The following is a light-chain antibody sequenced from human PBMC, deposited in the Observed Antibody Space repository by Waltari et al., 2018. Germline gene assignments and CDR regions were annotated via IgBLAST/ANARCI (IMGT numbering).Light chain of an antibody. V-gene: IGLV1-44*01. CDR2: SNN. CDR3: AAWDDSLNGVV. CDR1: SSNIGSNP. J-gene: IGLJ2*01. Sequence: QSVLTQPPSASGTPGPRVPIPCSGSSSNIGSNPLTWYQQLPGTAPKLLIYSNNQRPSGVPDRFSGSKSGTSASLAISGLQSEDEADYYCAAWDDSLNGVVFGGGTKLTVL.